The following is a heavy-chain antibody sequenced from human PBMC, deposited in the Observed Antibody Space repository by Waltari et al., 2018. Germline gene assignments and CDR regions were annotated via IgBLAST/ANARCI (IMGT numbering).Heavy chain of an antibody. Sequence: EVQLVQSGAEVKKPGESLKISCKVSGLTFTKNWIAWVRQMPGKGLEWVGMFYPGDSDIRYIPSLQCQVTISVDESINTAFLQWTSLKASDTAIYVCARQTAAVDPFDYWGQGTLVTVSS. CDR3: ARQTAAVDPFDY. CDR1: GLTFTKNW. J-gene: IGHJ4*02. CDR2: FYPGDSDI. V-gene: IGHV5-51*01. D-gene: IGHD2-15*01.